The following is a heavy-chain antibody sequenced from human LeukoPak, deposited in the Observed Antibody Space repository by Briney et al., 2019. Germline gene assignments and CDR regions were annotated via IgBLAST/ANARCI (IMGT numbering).Heavy chain of an antibody. J-gene: IGHJ3*02. Sequence: SVKVSCKASGGTFSSYAISWVRQAPGQGLEWMGGIIPIFGTANYAQKFQGRVTITADKYTSTAYMELSSLRSEDTAVYYCARAGRSSGPDAFDIWGQGTMVTVSS. CDR2: IIPIFGTA. CDR3: ARAGRSSGPDAFDI. V-gene: IGHV1-69*06. D-gene: IGHD1-14*01. CDR1: GGTFSSYA.